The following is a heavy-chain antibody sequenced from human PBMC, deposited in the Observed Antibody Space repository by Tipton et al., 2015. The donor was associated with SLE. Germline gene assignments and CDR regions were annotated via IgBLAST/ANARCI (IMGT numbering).Heavy chain of an antibody. Sequence: VQLVQSGAEVKTPGAPVKVSCETSGYTFTNYGVSWVRQAPGLGLEWMGWISGYRGQSKYAEKFQGRLTMTTDTSAGIAYMELRSLRSDDTAVYYCARDSGLFYFDSWGQGTLVTVSS. CDR2: ISGYRGQS. J-gene: IGHJ4*02. V-gene: IGHV1-18*01. D-gene: IGHD3/OR15-3a*01. CDR1: GYTFTNYG. CDR3: ARDSGLFYFDS.